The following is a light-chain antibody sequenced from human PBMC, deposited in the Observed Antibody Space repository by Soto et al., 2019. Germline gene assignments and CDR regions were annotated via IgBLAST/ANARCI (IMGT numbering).Light chain of an antibody. V-gene: IGKV1-5*01. Sequence: DIQMTQSPSTLSASVGDRVTITCRASQSISRWVAWYQQKPGKAPKLLIYDASRLESGVPSRFSGSGSGTEFTLTISSLQPDDFATYYCQQYNHYSTFGQGTKLEIK. CDR3: QQYNHYST. J-gene: IGKJ2*01. CDR2: DAS. CDR1: QSISRW.